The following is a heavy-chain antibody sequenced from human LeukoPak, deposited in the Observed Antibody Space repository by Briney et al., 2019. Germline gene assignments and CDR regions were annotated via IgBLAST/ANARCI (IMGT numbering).Heavy chain of an antibody. CDR3: AREHYFYYLDA. Sequence: GGSLRLSCAASGFTFSTYSMNWVRQAPGKGLEWVSYIDTGTSTIYYADSVKGRFTISKDNAKNSLYLQMNSLRAEDTAVYYCAREHYFYYLDAWGKGTTVTVSS. V-gene: IGHV3-48*01. CDR1: GFTFSTYS. CDR2: IDTGTSTI. J-gene: IGHJ6*03.